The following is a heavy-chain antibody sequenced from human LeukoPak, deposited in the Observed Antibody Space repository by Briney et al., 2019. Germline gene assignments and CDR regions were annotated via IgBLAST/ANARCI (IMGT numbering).Heavy chain of an antibody. D-gene: IGHD3-3*01. J-gene: IGHJ4*02. Sequence: SETLSLTCAVYGGSFSGYYWSWIRQPPGKGLEWIGEINHSGSTNYNPSLKSRVTITVDTSKNQFSLKLSSVTAADTAVYYCARTLHLEWLFRFDYWGQGTLVTVSS. CDR2: INHSGST. CDR3: ARTLHLEWLFRFDY. CDR1: GGSFSGYY. V-gene: IGHV4-34*01.